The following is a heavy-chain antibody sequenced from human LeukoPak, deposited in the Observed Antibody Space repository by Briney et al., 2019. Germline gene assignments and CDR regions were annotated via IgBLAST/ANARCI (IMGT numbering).Heavy chain of an antibody. V-gene: IGHV3-73*01. CDR3: ANSVVKLLYFDY. Sequence: GGSLKLSCAASGFTFSGSAMHWVRQASGKGLEWVGRIRRKANSYATVYAASVKGRFTISTDDSKNTLYLQMNSLRAEDTAVYYCANSVVKLLYFDYWGQGTLVTVSS. CDR1: GFTFSGSA. D-gene: IGHD1-26*01. CDR2: IRRKANSYAT. J-gene: IGHJ4*02.